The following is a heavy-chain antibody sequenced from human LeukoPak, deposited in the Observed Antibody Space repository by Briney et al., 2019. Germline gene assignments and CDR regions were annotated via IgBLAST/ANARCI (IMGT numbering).Heavy chain of an antibody. Sequence: SQTLSLTCTVSGGSISSGDYYWSWIRQPPGKGLEWIGYIYYSGSTYYNPSLKSRVTISVDTSKNQFSLKLSSVTAADTAVYCCAREMVRGVTIGLDYWGQGTLVTVSS. CDR2: IYYSGST. J-gene: IGHJ4*02. D-gene: IGHD3-10*01. V-gene: IGHV4-30-4*01. CDR1: GGSISSGDYY. CDR3: AREMVRGVTIGLDY.